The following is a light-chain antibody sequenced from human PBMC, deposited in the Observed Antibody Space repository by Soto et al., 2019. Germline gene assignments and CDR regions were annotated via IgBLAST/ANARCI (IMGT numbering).Light chain of an antibody. V-gene: IGKV3-11*01. J-gene: IGKJ1*01. CDR3: QQRNNSPWT. CDR2: EGS. CDR1: QSGSSY. Sequence: DIVLTHSPPTLSFSPGQTATLSCRARQSGSSYLAWYQQKAGQAPRLLIYEGSNRATGIPARFSGSGSGIDFTLTISGLEPEDFAVYYCQQRNNSPWTFGQGTKVDIK.